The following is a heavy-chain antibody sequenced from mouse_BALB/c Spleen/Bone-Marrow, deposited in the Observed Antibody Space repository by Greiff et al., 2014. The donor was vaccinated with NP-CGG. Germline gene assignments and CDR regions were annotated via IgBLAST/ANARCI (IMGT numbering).Heavy chain of an antibody. D-gene: IGHD2-2*01. CDR3: ARHERGYPYAMDY. CDR1: GFSLTLYG. CDR2: IWSDGTT. J-gene: IGHJ4*01. Sequence: VQVVESGPDLVVPSQSLSITCTVSGFSLTLYGVHWVRQSPGKGLEWLVVIWSDGTTTYNSALKSRLSISKDNSKSQVFLKLNSLQTDDTAMYYCARHERGYPYAMDYWGQGTSVTVSS. V-gene: IGHV2-6-2*01.